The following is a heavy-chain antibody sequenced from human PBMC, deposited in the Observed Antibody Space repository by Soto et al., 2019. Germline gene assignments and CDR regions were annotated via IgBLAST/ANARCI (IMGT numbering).Heavy chain of an antibody. D-gene: IGHD3-3*01. V-gene: IGHV1-8*01. CDR2: MNPNSGNT. CDR3: ARGRRITIFGVVIRRNWFDP. Sequence: QVQLVQSGSEVKKPGASVKVSCKASGYTFTSYDINWVRQATGQGLEWMGWMNPNSGNTGYAQQFQGRVTMTRNTSISTAYMELSSLRSEDTAVYYCARGRRITIFGVVIRRNWFDPWGQGTMVTVSS. CDR1: GYTFTSYD. J-gene: IGHJ5*02.